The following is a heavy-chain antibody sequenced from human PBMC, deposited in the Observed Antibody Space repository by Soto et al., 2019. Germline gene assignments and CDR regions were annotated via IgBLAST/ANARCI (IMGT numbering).Heavy chain of an antibody. CDR3: ARRDNQDALDV. CDR1: GYSFTSYW. CDR2: IDPSDSYN. V-gene: IGHV5-10-1*01. J-gene: IGHJ3*01. D-gene: IGHD2-15*01. Sequence: GESLKISCKGSGYSFTSYWISWVRQMPGKGLEWMGRIDPSDSYNNHSPSFQGHVTMSADKSITTAYLQWSSLKASDTAMYYCARRDNQDALDVWGQGTMVTVSS.